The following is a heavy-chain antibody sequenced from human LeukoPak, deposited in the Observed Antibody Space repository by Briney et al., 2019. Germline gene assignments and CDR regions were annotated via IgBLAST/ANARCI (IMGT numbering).Heavy chain of an antibody. CDR3: ARENMSKYYYDKYNWFDP. D-gene: IGHD3-22*01. Sequence: PSQTLCRTCKASGGRISSGSYSWSSIRQPAGKGLEWIGRIYTSGSTNYNPSLKSRVTISVDTSKNQFSLKLSSVTAADTAVYYCARENMSKYYYDKYNWFDPWGQGTLVTVSS. V-gene: IGHV4-61*02. J-gene: IGHJ5*02. CDR2: IYTSGST. CDR1: GGRISSGSYS.